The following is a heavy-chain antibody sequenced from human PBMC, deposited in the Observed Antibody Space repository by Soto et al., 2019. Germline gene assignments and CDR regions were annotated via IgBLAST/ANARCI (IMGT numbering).Heavy chain of an antibody. D-gene: IGHD2-2*02. J-gene: IGHJ4*02. CDR2: IYSGGGT. CDR1: GFTVSNNY. V-gene: IGHV3-53*01. CDR3: ATYTSLDY. Sequence: GGSLRLSCAASGFTVSNNYMSWVRQAPGKGLEWVSLIYSGGGTFYADSVKGRFTISRDNSKNTLFLQMNSLRAEDTAVYFCATYTSLDYWGQGTLVTVSS.